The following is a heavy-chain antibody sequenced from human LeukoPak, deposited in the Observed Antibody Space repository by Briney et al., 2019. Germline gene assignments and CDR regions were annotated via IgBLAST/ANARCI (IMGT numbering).Heavy chain of an antibody. J-gene: IGHJ4*02. Sequence: TGGSLRLSCAASGFTFSTYGMHWVRQAPGKGLEWVAVVSYDGSNKSYADSVKGRFTIYRDNSKNTLYLQMNSLRPEDTAVYYCAKDSYYGSGSYFYFDYWGQGTLVTVSS. V-gene: IGHV3-30*18. D-gene: IGHD3-10*01. CDR3: AKDSYYGSGSYFYFDY. CDR2: VSYDGSNK. CDR1: GFTFSTYG.